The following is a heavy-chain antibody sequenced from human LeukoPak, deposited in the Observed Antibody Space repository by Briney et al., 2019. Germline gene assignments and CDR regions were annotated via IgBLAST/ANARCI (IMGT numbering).Heavy chain of an antibody. Sequence: ASVKLSCKASGYTFTSYGISWVRQAPGQGLEWVGWISAYNGNTDYAQKLQGRVTMTRDTSTSTAYMELRSLRSDDTAVYYGPSGRHSGSYHDAFDIWGQGTMVTVSS. V-gene: IGHV1-18*01. J-gene: IGHJ3*02. CDR1: GYTFTSYG. CDR2: ISAYNGNT. CDR3: PSGRHSGSYHDAFDI. D-gene: IGHD1-26*01.